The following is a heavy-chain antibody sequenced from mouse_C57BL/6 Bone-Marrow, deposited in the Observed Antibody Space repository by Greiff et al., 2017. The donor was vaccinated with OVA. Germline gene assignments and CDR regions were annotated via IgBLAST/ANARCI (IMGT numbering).Heavy chain of an antibody. CDR1: GYTFTSYW. CDR3: ARKGYYLRFAY. D-gene: IGHD2-3*01. Sequence: VQLQQPGAELVKPGASVKLSCKASGYTFTSYWMHWVKQRPGQGLEWIGMIHPNSGSTNYNEKFKSKATLTVDKSSSTAYMQLSSLTSEDSAVYYCARKGYYLRFAYWGQGTLVTVSA. CDR2: IHPNSGST. J-gene: IGHJ3*01. V-gene: IGHV1-64*01.